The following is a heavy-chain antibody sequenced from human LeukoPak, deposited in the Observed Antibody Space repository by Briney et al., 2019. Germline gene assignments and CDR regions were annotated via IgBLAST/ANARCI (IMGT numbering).Heavy chain of an antibody. CDR1: GFTFSNAW. V-gene: IGHV3-7*01. Sequence: GGSLRLSCEASGFTFSNAWMSWVRQAPGKGLEWVAKIKQDGREKYYVDSVKGRFTISRDNAKNSLYLQMNSLRAEGTAVYYCARDKQWLANYGMDVWGQGTTVTVSS. CDR3: ARDKQWLANYGMDV. D-gene: IGHD6-19*01. CDR2: IKQDGREK. J-gene: IGHJ6*02.